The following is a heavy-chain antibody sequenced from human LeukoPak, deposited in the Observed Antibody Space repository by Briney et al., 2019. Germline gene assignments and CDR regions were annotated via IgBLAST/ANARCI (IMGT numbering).Heavy chain of an antibody. CDR3: AARRRDGYNYRY. D-gene: IGHD5-24*01. V-gene: IGHV4-59*01. J-gene: IGHJ4*02. CDR2: IYYSGST. Sequence: SETLSLTCTVSGGSISSYYWSWIRQPPGKGLEWIGYIYYSGSTNYNPSLKSRVTISVDTSKNQFSLKLSSVTAADTAVYYCAARRRDGYNYRYWGQGTLVTVSS. CDR1: GGSISSYY.